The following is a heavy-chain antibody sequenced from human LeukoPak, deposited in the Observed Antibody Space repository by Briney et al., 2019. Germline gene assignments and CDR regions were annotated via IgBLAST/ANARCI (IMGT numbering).Heavy chain of an antibody. D-gene: IGHD1-26*01. CDR3: ARDLLRELRDY. CDR2: ISSSGSTI. J-gene: IGHJ4*02. V-gene: IGHV3-48*03. CDR1: GFTFSSYE. Sequence: SGGSLRLSCAASGFTFSSYEMNWVRQAPGKGLEWVSYISSSGSTIYYADSVKGRFTISRDNAKNSLYLQMNSLRAEDTAVYYCARDLLRELRDYWGQGTLVTVSS.